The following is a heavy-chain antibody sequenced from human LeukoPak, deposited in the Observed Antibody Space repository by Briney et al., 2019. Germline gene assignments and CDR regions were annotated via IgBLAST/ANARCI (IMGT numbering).Heavy chain of an antibody. J-gene: IGHJ4*02. Sequence: SQTLSLTCNVSGASISSGDYFWNWIRQPPGKGLEWLGYIHYTGSTYYNPSLQSRVTMSVDTSKNQFSLKLSSVTSADTAVYYCARWWLQFGAPLGYWGQGTLVTVSS. V-gene: IGHV4-30-4*01. D-gene: IGHD5-24*01. CDR3: ARWWLQFGAPLGY. CDR1: GASISSGDYF. CDR2: IHYTGST.